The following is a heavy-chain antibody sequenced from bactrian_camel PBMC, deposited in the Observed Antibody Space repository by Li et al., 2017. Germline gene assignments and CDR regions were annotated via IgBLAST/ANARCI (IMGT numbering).Heavy chain of an antibody. J-gene: IGHJ4*01. V-gene: IGHV3S1*01. CDR3: AAEEPLDCYDGSLLVAGYNY. CDR2: LWTGGGST. D-gene: IGHD4*01. Sequence: VQLVESGGGLVQPGGSLRLSCAATATTSTRYCMGWFRQAPGKERERVATLWTGGGSTYYADSVKGRFTISKDNDKNTLYLQMNSLTPEDTAMYYCAAEEPLDCYDGSLLVAGYNYWGQGTQVTVS. CDR1: ATTSTRYC.